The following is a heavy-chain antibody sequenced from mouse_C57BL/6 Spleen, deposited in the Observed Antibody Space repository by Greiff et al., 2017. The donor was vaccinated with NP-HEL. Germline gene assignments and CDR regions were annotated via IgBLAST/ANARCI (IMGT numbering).Heavy chain of an antibody. V-gene: IGHV1-43*01. Sequence: EVKLQESGPELVKPGASVKISCKASGYSFTGYYMHWVKQSSEKSLEWIGEINPSTGGTSYNQKFKGKATLTVDKSSSTAYMQLKSLTSEDSAVYYCARRDYYDYDGGMDYWGQGTSVTVSS. D-gene: IGHD2-4*01. CDR2: INPSTGGT. J-gene: IGHJ4*01. CDR3: ARRDYYDYDGGMDY. CDR1: GYSFTGYY.